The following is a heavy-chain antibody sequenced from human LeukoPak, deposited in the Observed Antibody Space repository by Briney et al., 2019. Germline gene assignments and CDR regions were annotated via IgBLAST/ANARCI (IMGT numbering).Heavy chain of an antibody. J-gene: IGHJ4*02. CDR2: IWYDGSNK. CDR1: GFTFSSYG. D-gene: IGHD4-23*01. V-gene: IGHV3-33*01. CDR3: ARDTYGGDFDY. Sequence: GGSLRLSCAPSGFTFSSYGMHWVRQAPGKGLEWVAVIWYDGSNKYYADSVKGRFTISRDNSKNTLYLQMNSLRAEDTAVYYCARDTYGGDFDYWGQGTLVTVSS.